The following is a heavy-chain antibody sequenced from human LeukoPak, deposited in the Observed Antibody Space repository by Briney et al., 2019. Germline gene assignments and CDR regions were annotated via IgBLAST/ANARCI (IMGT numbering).Heavy chain of an antibody. CDR2: IQDDGINT. CDR1: GFTFSTYC. J-gene: IGHJ4*02. Sequence: GGSLRLSCAASGFTFSTYCMHWVRQAPGKGLVWVSRIQDDGINTTYADSVKGRFTISRDNAKNMLYLQMNSLRAEDTAVYYCASGELDSLYYFDYWGQGTLVTVSS. V-gene: IGHV3-74*01. CDR3: ASGELDSLYYFDY. D-gene: IGHD7-27*01.